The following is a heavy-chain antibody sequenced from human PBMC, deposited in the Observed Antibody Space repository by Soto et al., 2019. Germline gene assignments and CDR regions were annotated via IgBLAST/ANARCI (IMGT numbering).Heavy chain of an antibody. CDR2: IYYSGSA. V-gene: IGHV4-39*07. J-gene: IGHJ6*02. D-gene: IGHD2-8*01. CDR3: ASRGYCTNGVCYYGMDV. CDR1: GGSISSSDYY. Sequence: SETLSLTCTVSGGSISSSDYYWGWIRQPPGKGLEWIGNIYYSGSASYNPSLKSRVTISVDKSKNQFSLKLSSATAADTAVYYRASRGYCTNGVCYYGMDVWGQGTTVTVSS.